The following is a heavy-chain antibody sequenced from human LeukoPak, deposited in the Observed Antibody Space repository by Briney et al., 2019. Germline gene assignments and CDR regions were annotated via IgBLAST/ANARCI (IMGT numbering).Heavy chain of an antibody. D-gene: IGHD2-2*01. Sequence: SQTLSLTCAISGGSVSSNSVTWNWIRQSPSRGLECLGRTYYRSTWYNDYAVSVRGRITVNPDTSKNQFSLHLNSVTPEDTAVYYCARRLTQYDCFDPWGQGILVTVSS. CDR1: GGSVSSNSVT. CDR3: ARRLTQYDCFDP. J-gene: IGHJ5*02. CDR2: TYYRSTWYN. V-gene: IGHV6-1*01.